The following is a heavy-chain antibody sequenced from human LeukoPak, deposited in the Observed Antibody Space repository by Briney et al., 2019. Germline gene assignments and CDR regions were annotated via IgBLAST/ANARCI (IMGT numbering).Heavy chain of an antibody. Sequence: GGSLRLSCAASGFTFSSYAMSWVRQAPGKGLEWVSGISWNSGSIGYADSVKGRFTISRDNAKNSLYLQMNSLRAEDTALYYCAKDIDDYGDFYFDYWGQGTLVTVSS. CDR2: ISWNSGSI. V-gene: IGHV3-9*01. CDR3: AKDIDDYGDFYFDY. D-gene: IGHD4-17*01. CDR1: GFTFSSYA. J-gene: IGHJ4*02.